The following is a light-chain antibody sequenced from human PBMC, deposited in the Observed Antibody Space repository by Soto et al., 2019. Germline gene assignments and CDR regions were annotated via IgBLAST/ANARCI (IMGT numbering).Light chain of an antibody. CDR1: QGVGTY. J-gene: IGKJ4*01. V-gene: IGKV3-11*01. CDR3: QKRNNSFT. Sequence: EIVLTQSPATLSLSPGERAVLSCRASQGVGTYLAWYQQRPGQAPRLLIYGASNRATGIPARFSGSGSGTDFTLTSGSLEHEDFAVYFCQKRNNSFTFGGGTKVEIK. CDR2: GAS.